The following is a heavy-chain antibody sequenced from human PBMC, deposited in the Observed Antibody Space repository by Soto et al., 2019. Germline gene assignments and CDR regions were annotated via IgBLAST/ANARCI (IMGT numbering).Heavy chain of an antibody. D-gene: IGHD3-3*01. V-gene: IGHV3-43*01. CDR1: GFTFYDYT. CDR2: ISWDGGST. CDR3: AKDIYGADYYDFWSGPCHYYYYGMDF. J-gene: IGHJ6*02. Sequence: PGGSLRLSCAASGFTFYDYTMHWVRQAPGKGLEWVSLISWDGGSTYYADSVKGRFTISRDNSKNSLYLQMNSLRTEDTALYYCAKDIYGADYYDFWSGPCHYYYYGMDFWGQGTTVTVSS.